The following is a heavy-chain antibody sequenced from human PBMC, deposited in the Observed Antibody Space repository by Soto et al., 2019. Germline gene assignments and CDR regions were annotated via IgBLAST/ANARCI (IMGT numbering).Heavy chain of an antibody. V-gene: IGHV3-23*01. D-gene: IGHD5-12*01. CDR3: AKRKTGYSGYEGYYFDY. Sequence: GGSLRLSCAASGFTFSSYAMSWVRQAPGKGLEWVSAISGSGGSTYYADSVKGRFTISRDNSKNTLYLQMNSLRAEDTAVYYCAKRKTGYSGYEGYYFDYWGQGTLVTVSS. J-gene: IGHJ4*02. CDR2: ISGSGGST. CDR1: GFTFSSYA.